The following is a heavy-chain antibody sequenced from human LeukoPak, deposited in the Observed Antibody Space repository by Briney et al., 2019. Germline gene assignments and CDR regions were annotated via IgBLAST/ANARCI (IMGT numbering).Heavy chain of an antibody. Sequence: GGSLRLSCAASGFTVSSNYMSWVRQAPGKGLEWVSLIYSGGSTYYADSVEGRFTISRDNSKNTLYLQMNSLRAEDTAVYYCARDRWGGSYFDYWGQGTLVTVSS. CDR1: GFTVSSNY. J-gene: IGHJ4*02. CDR3: ARDRWGGSYFDY. V-gene: IGHV3-66*02. CDR2: IYSGGST. D-gene: IGHD1-26*01.